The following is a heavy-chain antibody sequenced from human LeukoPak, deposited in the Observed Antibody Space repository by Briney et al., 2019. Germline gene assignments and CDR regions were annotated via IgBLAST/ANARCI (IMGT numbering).Heavy chain of an antibody. J-gene: IGHJ4*02. D-gene: IGHD5-18*01. CDR1: GGTFSSYA. Sequence: ASVKVSCKASGGTFSSYAISWVRQAPGQGLEWMGWINPNSGGTNYAQKFQGRVTMTRDTSSSTAYMELRRMRSDDTAVYYCASVDTAMVTGPIFDYWGQGTLVTVSS. V-gene: IGHV1-2*02. CDR2: INPNSGGT. CDR3: ASVDTAMVTGPIFDY.